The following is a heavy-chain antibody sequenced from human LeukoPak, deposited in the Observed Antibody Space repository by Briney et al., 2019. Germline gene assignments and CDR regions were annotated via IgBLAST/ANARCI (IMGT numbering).Heavy chain of an antibody. CDR2: ISGSSGTI. Sequence: GGSLRLSCVASGFTFGSYSMNWVRQAPGKGLEWVSYISGSSGTIYYADSVKGRFTISRDNAKNSLYLQMNSLRAEDTAVYYCARRSEFGVLYYMDIWGKGTTVTVSS. D-gene: IGHD3-16*01. V-gene: IGHV3-48*01. J-gene: IGHJ6*03. CDR1: GFTFGSYS. CDR3: ARRSEFGVLYYMDI.